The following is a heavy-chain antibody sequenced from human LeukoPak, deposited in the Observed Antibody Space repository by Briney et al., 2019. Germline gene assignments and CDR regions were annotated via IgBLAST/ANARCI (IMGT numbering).Heavy chain of an antibody. Sequence: GSLRLSCAASGFTFSDYYMSWIRQPPGKGLEWIGEINHSGSTNYNPSLKSRVTISVDTSKNQFSLKLSSVTAADTAVYYCASDGDTAMVKDYWGQGTLVTVSS. CDR1: GFTFSDYY. D-gene: IGHD5-18*01. V-gene: IGHV4-34*01. CDR2: INHSGST. CDR3: ASDGDTAMVKDY. J-gene: IGHJ4*02.